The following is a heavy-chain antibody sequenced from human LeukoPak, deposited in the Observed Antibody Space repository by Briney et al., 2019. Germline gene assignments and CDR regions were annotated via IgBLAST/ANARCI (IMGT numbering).Heavy chain of an antibody. D-gene: IGHD4-17*01. CDR2: ISGSGGSP. CDR1: GFTFSSYA. Sequence: GGSLRLSCAASGFTFSSYAMSWVRQAPGKGLEWVSSISGSGGSPYYAGPVKGRFTISRDNSKNTLYLQMNSLRAEDTAVYYCATPTTVTTDIWGQGTMVTVSS. CDR3: ATPTTVTTDI. V-gene: IGHV3-23*01. J-gene: IGHJ3*02.